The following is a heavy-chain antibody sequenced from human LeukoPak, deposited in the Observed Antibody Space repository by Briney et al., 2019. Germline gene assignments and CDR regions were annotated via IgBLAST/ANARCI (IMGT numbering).Heavy chain of an antibody. V-gene: IGHV1-18*01. CDR1: GYTFTSYG. CDR2: ISAYSGNT. D-gene: IGHD3-3*01. J-gene: IGHJ3*02. Sequence: ASVKVSCKASGYTFTSYGISWVRQAPGQGLEWMGWISAYSGNTNYAQKLQGRVTMTTDTSTSTAYMELRSLRSDDTAVYYCARQRIFGVAPDAFDIWGQGTMVTVSS. CDR3: ARQRIFGVAPDAFDI.